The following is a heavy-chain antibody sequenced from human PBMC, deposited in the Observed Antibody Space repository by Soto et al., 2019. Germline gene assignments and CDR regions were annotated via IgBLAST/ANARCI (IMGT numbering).Heavy chain of an antibody. J-gene: IGHJ4*02. CDR1: GGTFSSYA. D-gene: IGHD2-15*01. CDR2: IIPIFGTA. Sequence: SVKVSCKASGGTFSSYAISWVRQAPGQGLEWMGGIIPIFGTANYAQKFQGRVTITADESTSTAYMELSSLRSEDTAVYYCARDRYCSGGSCYSENDYWGQGTLVTVSS. CDR3: ARDRYCSGGSCYSENDY. V-gene: IGHV1-69*13.